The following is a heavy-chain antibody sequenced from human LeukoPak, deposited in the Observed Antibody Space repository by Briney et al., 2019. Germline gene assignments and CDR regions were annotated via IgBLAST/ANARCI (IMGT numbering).Heavy chain of an antibody. CDR2: ISSHSTYI. J-gene: IGHJ4*02. CDR3: AKDNYYGSGSYYDY. V-gene: IGHV3-21*01. CDR1: GFTFSTYT. Sequence: GGSLRLSCAASGFTFSTYTMNWVRQAPGKGLEWVSSISSHSTYIYYADSLKGRFTISRDNAENSLHLQMNSPRAEDTAVYYCAKDNYYGSGSYYDYWGQGTLVTVSS. D-gene: IGHD3-10*01.